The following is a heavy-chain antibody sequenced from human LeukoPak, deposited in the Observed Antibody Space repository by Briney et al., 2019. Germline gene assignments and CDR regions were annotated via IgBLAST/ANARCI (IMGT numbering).Heavy chain of an antibody. Sequence: SGRSLRLSCAASGFTFSSYAMHWVRQAPGKGLEWVAVISYDGSNKYYADSVKGRFTISRDNSKNTLYLQMNSLRAEDTAVYYCAREGCSGGSCYEYFDYWGQGTLVTVSS. V-gene: IGHV3-30-3*01. CDR2: ISYDGSNK. D-gene: IGHD2-15*01. CDR1: GFTFSSYA. CDR3: AREGCSGGSCYEYFDY. J-gene: IGHJ4*02.